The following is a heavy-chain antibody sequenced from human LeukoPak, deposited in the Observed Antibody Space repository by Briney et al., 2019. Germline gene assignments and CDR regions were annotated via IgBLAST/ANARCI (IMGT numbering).Heavy chain of an antibody. CDR2: IRYDGSNK. CDR1: GFTFSSYG. J-gene: IGHJ4*02. Sequence: GGSLRLSCAASGFTFSSYGMHWVRQAPGKGLEWVAFIRYDGSNKYYADSVKGRFTISRDNSKNTLCLQMNSLRAENTAAYYCAKVEYYDILTGRGPFDYWGQGTLVTVSS. CDR3: AKVEYYDILTGRGPFDY. V-gene: IGHV3-30*02. D-gene: IGHD3-9*01.